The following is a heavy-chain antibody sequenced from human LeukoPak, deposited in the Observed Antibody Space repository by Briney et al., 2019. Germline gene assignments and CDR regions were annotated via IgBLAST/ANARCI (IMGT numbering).Heavy chain of an antibody. Sequence: GGSLRLSCAASGFTFSSYWMSWVRQAPGKGLDWVANIKQDGSEKYYVDSVKGRFTISRDNAKNSLYLQMNSLRAEDTAVYYCARSTSIAVAGRAFDIWGQGTMVTVSS. CDR1: GFTFSSYW. CDR3: ARSTSIAVAGRAFDI. CDR2: IKQDGSEK. V-gene: IGHV3-7*01. D-gene: IGHD6-19*01. J-gene: IGHJ3*02.